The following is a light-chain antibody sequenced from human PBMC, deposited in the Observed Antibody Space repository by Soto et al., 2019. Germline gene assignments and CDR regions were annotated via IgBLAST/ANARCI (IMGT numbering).Light chain of an antibody. Sequence: EMVLAQSPGTLALSLGERATLSCRASQSLRTNSLAWYQQKPGQAPRLLISGVYSRAAGIPDRFSGSGSGTDFTLTISRLEPEDFAVYYCQQYDTSPRTFGQGTKVDIK. CDR3: QQYDTSPRT. CDR2: GVY. CDR1: QSLRTNS. V-gene: IGKV3-20*01. J-gene: IGKJ1*01.